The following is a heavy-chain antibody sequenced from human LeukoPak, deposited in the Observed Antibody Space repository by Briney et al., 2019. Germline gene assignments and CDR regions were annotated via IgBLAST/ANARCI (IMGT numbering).Heavy chain of an antibody. V-gene: IGHV4-38-2*02. Sequence: KPSETLSLTCTVSGYYISSGYYWGWIRQPPGKGLEWIGSIYHSGSTYYNPSLKSRVTISVDTSKNQFSLKLSSVTAADTAVYYCAREEIAAAGTGASNWFDPWGQGTLVTVSS. J-gene: IGHJ5*02. CDR2: IYHSGST. CDR3: AREEIAAAGTGASNWFDP. D-gene: IGHD6-13*01. CDR1: GYYISSGYY.